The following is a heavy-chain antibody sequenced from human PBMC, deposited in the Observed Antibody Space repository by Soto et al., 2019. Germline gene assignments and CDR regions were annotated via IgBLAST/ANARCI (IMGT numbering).Heavy chain of an antibody. V-gene: IGHV1-3*01. CDR1: GYTFTSYA. CDR3: ARGAVLRYFDWVYGMDV. D-gene: IGHD3-9*01. CDR2: INAGNGNT. J-gene: IGHJ6*02. Sequence: GASVKVSCKASGYTFTSYAMHWVRQAPGQRLEWMGWINAGNGNTKYSQKFQGRVTITRDTSASTAYMELSSLRSEDTAVYYCARGAVLRYFDWVYGMDVWGQGTRVTFSS.